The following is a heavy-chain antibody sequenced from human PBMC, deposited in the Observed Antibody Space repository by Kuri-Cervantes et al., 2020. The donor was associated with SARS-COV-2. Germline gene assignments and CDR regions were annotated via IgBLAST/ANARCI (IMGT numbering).Heavy chain of an antibody. V-gene: IGHV1-2*02. Sequence: ASVKVSCKASGYTFTGYYMHWVRQAPGQGLEWMRWINPNSGGTNYAQKFQGRVTMTRDTSISTAYMELSRLRSDDTAVYYCARDSEILYGSTSCPDYWGQGTLVTVSS. CDR2: INPNSGGT. CDR3: ARDSEILYGSTSCPDY. D-gene: IGHD2-2*01. J-gene: IGHJ4*02. CDR1: GYTFTGYY.